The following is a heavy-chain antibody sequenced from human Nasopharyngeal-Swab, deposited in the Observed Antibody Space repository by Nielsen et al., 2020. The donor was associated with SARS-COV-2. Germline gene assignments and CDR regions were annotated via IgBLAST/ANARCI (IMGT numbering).Heavy chain of an antibody. CDR3: AKDLVYYYHNGHYRPSAGNYFDP. CDR2: TEIGGTT. D-gene: IGHD3-22*01. J-gene: IGHJ5*02. CDR1: GLTVSSTY. Sequence: GESLKISCAVSGLTVSSTYMSWVRQAPGKGLEWVSVTEIGGTTHYADSVKGRFSISRDSSTNTLYLQMNNVRAEDTAVYYCAKDLVYYYHNGHYRPSAGNYFDPWGQGTLVTVSS. V-gene: IGHV3-53*01.